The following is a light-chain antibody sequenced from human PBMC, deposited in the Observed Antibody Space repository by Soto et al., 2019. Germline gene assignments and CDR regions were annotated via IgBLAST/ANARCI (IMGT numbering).Light chain of an antibody. J-gene: IGLJ2*01. CDR2: EVS. CDR1: SSDVGGYNY. V-gene: IGLV2-14*01. Sequence: QSALTQPASVSGSPGQSITISCTGTSSDVGGYNYVSWYQQHPGKAPKLMIYEVSNRPSGVSNRFSGSKSGNTASLTISGLQDEDEADYYGSSYTRNSTHVVFGGGTKLTVL. CDR3: SSYTRNSTHVV.